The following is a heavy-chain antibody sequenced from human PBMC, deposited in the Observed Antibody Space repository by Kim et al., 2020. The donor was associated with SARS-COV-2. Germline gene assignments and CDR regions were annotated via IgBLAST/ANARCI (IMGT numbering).Heavy chain of an antibody. J-gene: IGHJ4*02. Sequence: VKGRFTISRDNAKNSLYLQMNSLRAEDTAVYYCARDPPYYYGSGSYYNSGGGQGTLVTVSS. CDR3: ARDPPYYYGSGSYYNSG. V-gene: IGHV3-11*06. D-gene: IGHD3-10*01.